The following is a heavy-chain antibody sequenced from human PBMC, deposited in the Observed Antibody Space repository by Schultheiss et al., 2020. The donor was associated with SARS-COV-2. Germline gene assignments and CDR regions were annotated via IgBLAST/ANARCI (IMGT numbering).Heavy chain of an antibody. J-gene: IGHJ6*02. D-gene: IGHD3-16*01. Sequence: ASVKVSCKASGGTFSSYAISWVRQAPGQGLEWMGWMNPNSGNTGYAQKFQGRVTMTRNTSISTAYMELSSLRSEDTAVYYCAKTSAAWYYYGMDVWGQGTTVTVSS. CDR2: MNPNSGNT. CDR3: AKTSAAWYYYGMDV. CDR1: GGTFSSYA. V-gene: IGHV1-8*02.